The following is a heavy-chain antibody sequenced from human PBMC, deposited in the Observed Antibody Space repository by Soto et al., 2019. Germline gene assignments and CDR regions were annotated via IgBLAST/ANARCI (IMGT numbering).Heavy chain of an antibody. J-gene: IGHJ4*02. CDR1: GFTFSSYG. D-gene: IGHD6-19*01. CDR2: ISYDGSNK. V-gene: IGHV3-30*18. CDR3: AKDATGYSSGWYEGGDY. Sequence: GGSLRLSCAASGFTFSSYGMHWVHQAPGKGLEWVAVISYDGSNKYYADSVKGRFTISRDNSKNTLYLQMNSLRAEDTAVYYCAKDATGYSSGWYEGGDYWGQGTLVTVSS.